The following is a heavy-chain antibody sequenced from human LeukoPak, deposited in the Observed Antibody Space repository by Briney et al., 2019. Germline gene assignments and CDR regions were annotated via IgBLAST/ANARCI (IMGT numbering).Heavy chain of an antibody. CDR2: ISSSSSYI. J-gene: IGHJ4*02. CDR3: ARGPREIAVAGFDY. CDR1: GFTFSSYS. Sequence: GGSLRLSCAASGFTFSSYSMNWVRQAPGKGLEWVSSISSSSSYIYYADSVKGRFTISRDNAKNSLYLQMNSLRAEDTAVYYCARGPREIAVAGFDYWGQGTLVTVSS. V-gene: IGHV3-21*04. D-gene: IGHD6-19*01.